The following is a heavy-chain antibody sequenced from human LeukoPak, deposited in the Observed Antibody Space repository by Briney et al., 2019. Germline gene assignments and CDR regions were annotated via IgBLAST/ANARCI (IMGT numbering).Heavy chain of an antibody. CDR3: ARTDDVLFLEWLPQHYYYYYGMDV. D-gene: IGHD3-3*01. CDR1: GRSISSGSYY. V-gene: IGHV4-61*02. J-gene: IGHJ6*02. Sequence: SETLSLTCTVSGRSISSGSYYWSWIRQPAGKGLEWIGRIYTSGSTNYNPSPKSRVTISVDTSKNQFSLKLSSVTAADTALYYSARTDDVLFLEWLPQHYYYYYGMDVWGQGTTVTVSS. CDR2: IYTSGST.